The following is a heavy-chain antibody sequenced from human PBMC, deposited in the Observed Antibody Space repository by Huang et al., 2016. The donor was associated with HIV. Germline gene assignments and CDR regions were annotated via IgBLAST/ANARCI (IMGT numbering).Heavy chain of an antibody. J-gene: IGHJ4*02. V-gene: IGHV3-9*01. CDR1: GFRLANSA. Sequence: EVQLVESGGNLIQTGGSLRLACAASGFRLANSALYWVRQAPGKGREGVSSISWNSANIAYGDSVKGRFTISRDNARNSLYLQMNSLRPDDTALYYCVKGDIVGTANFFDYWGQGTQVSVSS. CDR3: VKGDIVGTANFFDY. CDR2: ISWNSANI. D-gene: IGHD1-26*01.